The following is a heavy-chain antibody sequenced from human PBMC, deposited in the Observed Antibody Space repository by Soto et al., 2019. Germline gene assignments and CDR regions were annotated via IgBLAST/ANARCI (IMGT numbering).Heavy chain of an antibody. CDR3: ARDYDSSGYPRYYFDY. CDR1: GFTFRSYG. V-gene: IGHV3-30*03. J-gene: IGHJ4*02. D-gene: IGHD3-22*01. Sequence: PGGSLRLSCAASGFTFRSYGMHWVRQGPGKGLEWVAVISYDGNNEYYADSVKGRFTISRDNSKNTLYLQMNSLRAEDTAVYYCARDYDSSGYPRYYFDYWGQGTLVTVSS. CDR2: ISYDGNNE.